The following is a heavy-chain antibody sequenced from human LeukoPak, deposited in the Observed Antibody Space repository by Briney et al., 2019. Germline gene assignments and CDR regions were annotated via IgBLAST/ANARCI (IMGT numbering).Heavy chain of an antibody. CDR2: IYYSGST. CDR1: GGSISSSSYY. V-gene: IGHV4-39*01. CDR3: ARLSFSYSGSYFDY. J-gene: IGHJ4*02. Sequence: PSETLSLTCTVSGGSISSSSYYWGWIRQPPGKGLEWIGSIYYSGSTYYNPSLKSRVTISVDTSKNQFSLKLSSVTAADTAVYYCARLSFSYSGSYFDYWGQGTLVTVSS. D-gene: IGHD1-26*01.